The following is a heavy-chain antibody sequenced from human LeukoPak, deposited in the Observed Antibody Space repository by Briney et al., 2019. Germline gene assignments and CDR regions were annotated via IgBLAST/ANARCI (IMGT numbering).Heavy chain of an antibody. CDR3: AARPTSEAVAPSDF. J-gene: IGHJ4*02. CDR2: IKQDGSEK. V-gene: IGHV3-7*03. CDR1: GFTFSSYW. D-gene: IGHD6-19*01. Sequence: PGGSLRLSCAASGFTFSSYWMSWVRQAPGKGLEWVANIKQDGSEKYYVDSVKGRFTISRDNAKNSLYLQMNSLRAEDTATYYCAARPTSEAVAPSDFWGQGTLVTVSP.